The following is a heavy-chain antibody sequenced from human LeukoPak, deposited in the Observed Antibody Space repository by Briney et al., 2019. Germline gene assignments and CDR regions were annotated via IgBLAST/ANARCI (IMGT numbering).Heavy chain of an antibody. Sequence: GGSLRLSCAASGFTFSSYSMNWVRQAPGKGLEWVSSISSSSSYIYYADSVKGRFTISRDNAKNLLYLQMNSLRAEDTAVYYCAREVQDYYDSSDIDYWGQGTLVTVSS. CDR2: ISSSSSYI. J-gene: IGHJ4*02. V-gene: IGHV3-21*01. CDR1: GFTFSSYS. CDR3: AREVQDYYDSSDIDY. D-gene: IGHD3-22*01.